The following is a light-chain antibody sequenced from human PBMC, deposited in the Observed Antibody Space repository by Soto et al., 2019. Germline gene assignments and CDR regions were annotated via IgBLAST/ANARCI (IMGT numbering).Light chain of an antibody. CDR3: QLYNTYSGT. CDR1: QSVSSN. V-gene: IGKV3-15*01. CDR2: DTS. Sequence: EIVMTQSPATLSVSPGERATLSCRASQSVSSNLAWYQQKPGQAPRLLIYDTSTRATGIPARFSASGSGTEFILTISSLQPDDFATYYCQLYNTYSGTFGQGTKVDIK. J-gene: IGKJ1*01.